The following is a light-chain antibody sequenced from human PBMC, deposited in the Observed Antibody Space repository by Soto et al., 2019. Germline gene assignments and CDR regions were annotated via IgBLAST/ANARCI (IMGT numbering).Light chain of an antibody. J-gene: IGKJ1*01. CDR3: QQSYSTPPGT. CDR2: ATS. CDR1: QSISTY. Sequence: DVQMTQYPPSLYASVGDRVTITCRASQSISTYLIWYQQKPGKAPKLLIHATSSLQSGVPSRFSGSGSGTDFTLTISSLQPEDFATYYCQQSYSTPPGTFGQGTNVDIK. V-gene: IGKV1-39*01.